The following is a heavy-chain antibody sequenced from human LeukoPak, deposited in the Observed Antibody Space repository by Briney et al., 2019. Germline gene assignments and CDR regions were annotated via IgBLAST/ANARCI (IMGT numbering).Heavy chain of an antibody. CDR1: GYTFTSYG. CDR2: ISAYNGNT. CDR3: ARDNRAVVGYYGSGNFLFHNWFEP. V-gene: IGHV1-18*01. Sequence: ASVKVSCKASGYTFTSYGISWVRQAPGQGLEWMGWISAYNGNTNYAQKLQGRVTMTTDTSTSTAYMELSSLRSDDTAVYYCARDNRAVVGYYGSGNFLFHNWFEPCGQGTLVTVSS. J-gene: IGHJ5*02. D-gene: IGHD3-10*01.